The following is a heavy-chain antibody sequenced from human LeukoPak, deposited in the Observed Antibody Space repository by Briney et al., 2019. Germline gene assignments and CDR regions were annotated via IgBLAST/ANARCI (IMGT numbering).Heavy chain of an antibody. CDR3: ARVFTMVRGVTMHYFDY. J-gene: IGHJ4*02. Sequence: SVKVSCKASGGTFSSYAISWVRQAPGQGLEWMGGIIPIFGTANYAQKFQGRVTITTDESTSTAYMELSSLRSEDTAVYYCARVFTMVRGVTMHYFDYWGQGTLVTVSS. CDR2: IIPIFGTA. CDR1: GGTFSSYA. D-gene: IGHD3-10*01. V-gene: IGHV1-69*05.